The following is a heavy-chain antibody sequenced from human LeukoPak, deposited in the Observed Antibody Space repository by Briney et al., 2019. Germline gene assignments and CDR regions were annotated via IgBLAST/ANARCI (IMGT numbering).Heavy chain of an antibody. D-gene: IGHD2-2*01. V-gene: IGHV4-34*01. CDR2: INHSGST. J-gene: IGHJ5*02. CDR3: ARDNRPGIVVVPAAVNWFDP. Sequence: PSETLSLTCAVYGGSFSDYYWSWIRQPPGRGLEWIGEINHSGSTNYNPSLKSRVTISVDTSKNQFSLRLSSVTAADTAVYYCARDNRPGIVVVPAAVNWFDPWGQGTLVTVSS. CDR1: GGSFSDYY.